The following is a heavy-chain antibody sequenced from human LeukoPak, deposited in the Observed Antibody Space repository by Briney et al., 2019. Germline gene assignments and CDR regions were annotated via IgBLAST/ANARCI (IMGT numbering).Heavy chain of an antibody. CDR2: INPNSGGT. D-gene: IGHD3-3*01. CDR3: ARARGDYDSWRGYYHYFDY. J-gene: IGHJ4*02. Sequence: ASVKVSCKASGYTFTGFYVHWVPQAPGQGLEWLGWINPNSGGTNYAQKFQGWVTMTRDTSISTAYMDLRRLKSDDTAVYYCARARGDYDSWRGYYHYFDYWGQGSLVTVSS. CDR1: GYTFTGFY. V-gene: IGHV1-2*04.